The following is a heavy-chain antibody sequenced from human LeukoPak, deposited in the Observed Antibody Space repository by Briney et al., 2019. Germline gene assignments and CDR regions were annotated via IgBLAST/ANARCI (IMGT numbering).Heavy chain of an antibody. J-gene: IGHJ4*02. D-gene: IGHD1-26*01. CDR3: ARDEVGGSYAY. CDR1: GFTFSDYY. V-gene: IGHV3-11*04. CDR2: ISGSGGST. Sequence: PGGSLRLSCAASGFTFSDYYMSWIRQAPGKGLEWVSAISGSGGSTYYADSVKGRFTISRDNAKNSLYLEMNSLRAEDTAVYYCARDEVGGSYAYWGQGTLVTVSS.